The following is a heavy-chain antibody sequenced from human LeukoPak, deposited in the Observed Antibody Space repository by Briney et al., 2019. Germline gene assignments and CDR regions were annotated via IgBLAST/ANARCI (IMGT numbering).Heavy chain of an antibody. CDR3: ARELRNGAYFDY. CDR1: GGSISSYY. D-gene: IGHD1-1*01. J-gene: IGHJ4*02. Sequence: PSETLSLTCTVSGGSISSYYWSWIRQPPGKGLEWIGYIYNSGSTNYNPSLKSRVTISVDTSKNQFSLKLSSVTAVDTAVYYCARELRNGAYFDYWGQGTLVTVSS. CDR2: IYNSGST. V-gene: IGHV4-59*01.